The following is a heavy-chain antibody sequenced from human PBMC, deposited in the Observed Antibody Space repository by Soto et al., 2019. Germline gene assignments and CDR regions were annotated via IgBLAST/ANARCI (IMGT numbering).Heavy chain of an antibody. V-gene: IGHV1-2*02. J-gene: IGHJ1*01. CDR2: INPKNGGI. Sequence: ASVKVSCKSSGYTFTDFYIHWVRRVPGQGLEWVGWINPKNGGINYAQKFQGRVTMTRDTPVNTSYMDLNRLNFDDSAIYYCVRGRSVLYLDLWGRGTQVTVSS. D-gene: IGHD1-20*01. CDR3: VRGRSVLYLDL. CDR1: GYTFTDFY.